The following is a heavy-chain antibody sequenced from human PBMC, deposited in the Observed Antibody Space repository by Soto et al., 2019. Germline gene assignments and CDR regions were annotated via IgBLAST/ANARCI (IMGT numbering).Heavy chain of an antibody. D-gene: IGHD4-17*01. V-gene: IGHV1-69*04. CDR2: IIPILGIA. J-gene: IGHJ4*02. CDR3: ARDIGVTTGTTLSHNLQYYFDY. CDR1: GGTFSSYT. Sequence: SVKVSCKASGGTFSSYTISWVRQAPGQGLEWMGRIIPILGIANYAQKFQGRVTITADKSTSTAYMEMSSLRSEDTAVCYCARDIGVTTGTTLSHNLQYYFDYWGQGTLVTVSS.